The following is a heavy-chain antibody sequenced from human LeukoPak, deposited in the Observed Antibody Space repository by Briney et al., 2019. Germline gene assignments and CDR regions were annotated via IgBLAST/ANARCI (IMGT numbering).Heavy chain of an antibody. CDR1: GGSISSSSYY. CDR3: ARDNHDSSGFDY. CDR2: IYYSGST. V-gene: IGHV4-39*07. J-gene: IGHJ4*02. D-gene: IGHD3-22*01. Sequence: PSETLSLTCTVSGGSISSSSYYWGWIRQPPGKGLEWIGSIYYSGSTYYNPSLKSRVTISVDTSKNQFSLKLSSVTAADTAVYYCARDNHDSSGFDYWGQGTLVTVSS.